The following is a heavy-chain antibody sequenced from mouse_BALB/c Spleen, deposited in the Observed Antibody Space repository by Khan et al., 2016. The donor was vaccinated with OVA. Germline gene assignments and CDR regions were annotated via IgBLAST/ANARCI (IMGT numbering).Heavy chain of an antibody. V-gene: IGHV5-17*02. CDR3: ARDSNCDY. Sequence: LVESGGGLVQPGGSRKLSCAASGFTFSRFGMHWVRQAPEKGLEWVAYISSGSSTIYYADTVKGRFTISRDNPKNTLFLQMTSLRSEDTAMYYCARDSNCDYWGQGTTLTVSS. CDR1: GFTFSRFG. CDR2: ISSGSSTI. J-gene: IGHJ2*01.